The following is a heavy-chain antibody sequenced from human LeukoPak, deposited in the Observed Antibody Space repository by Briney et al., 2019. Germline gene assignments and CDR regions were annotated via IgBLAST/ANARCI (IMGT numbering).Heavy chain of an antibody. V-gene: IGHV3-7*01. D-gene: IGHD1-20*01. CDR2: IKQDGSEK. CDR1: GFSFSTYW. J-gene: IGHJ4*02. CDR3: ARAGNWNDGGYFDY. Sequence: GGSLRLSCAASGFSFSTYWMSWVRQAPGEGLEWVANIKQDGSEKYYVDSVKGRFTISRDNAKNSLCLQMNSLRAEDTAVYYCARAGNWNDGGYFDYWGQGTLVTVSS.